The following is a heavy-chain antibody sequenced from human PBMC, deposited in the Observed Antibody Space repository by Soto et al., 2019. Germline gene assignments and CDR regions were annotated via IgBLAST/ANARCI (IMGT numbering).Heavy chain of an antibody. CDR1: GGSISSYY. CDR3: ARAPSRYSSSWYGTADAFDI. Sequence: PSETLSLTCTVSGGSISSYYWSWIRQPPGKGLEWIGYIYYSGSTNYNPPLKSRVTISVDTSKNQFSLKLSSVTAADTAVYYCARAPSRYSSSWYGTADAFDIWGQGTMVTVSS. D-gene: IGHD6-13*01. J-gene: IGHJ3*02. CDR2: IYYSGST. V-gene: IGHV4-59*01.